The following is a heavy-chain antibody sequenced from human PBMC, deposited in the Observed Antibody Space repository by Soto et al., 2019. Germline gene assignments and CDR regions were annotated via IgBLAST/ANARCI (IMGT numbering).Heavy chain of an antibody. CDR3: AKDHGSGWYEDLDY. CDR1: GYTFIAYH. Sequence: QVPLVQSGAEAKKPGASVKVSCKASGYTFIAYHIHWLRQAPGQGLEWMGWINPNSGGTNYAQEFQVRVTMTRDTSTRTAYMELSRLTSDDTAMYYWAKDHGSGWYEDLDYWGQGTMVTVSP. J-gene: IGHJ4*02. V-gene: IGHV1-2*02. CDR2: INPNSGGT. D-gene: IGHD6-19*01.